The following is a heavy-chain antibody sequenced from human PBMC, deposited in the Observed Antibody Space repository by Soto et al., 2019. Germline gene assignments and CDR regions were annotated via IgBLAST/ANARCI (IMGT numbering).Heavy chain of an antibody. Sequence: SETQSLTSTVSGGSIGIGGCYLSWIRQHPGKCLEWIGYIYYSGSTYYNPSLKSRVTISVDTSKNQFSLKLSSVTAADTAVYYCARDMVWGCSSTSCYYYGMDVWGQGTTVTGSS. D-gene: IGHD2-2*01. CDR2: IYYSGST. CDR1: GGSIGIGGCY. CDR3: ARDMVWGCSSTSCYYYGMDV. V-gene: IGHV4-31*03. J-gene: IGHJ6*02.